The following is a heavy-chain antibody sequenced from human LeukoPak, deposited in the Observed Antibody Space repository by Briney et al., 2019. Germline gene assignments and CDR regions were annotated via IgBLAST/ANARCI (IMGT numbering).Heavy chain of an antibody. D-gene: IGHD5-18*01. CDR3: ARGTGYSYGYFDY. J-gene: IGHJ4*02. Sequence: GGSLRLSCAASGFTFSSYEMNWVRQAPGKGLEWVAVIWSDGTNKDYAASVKGRFTISRDNSKNTLYLQMNSLKAGDTAVYYCARGTGYSYGYFDYWGQGTLVTVSS. CDR2: IWSDGTNK. CDR1: GFTFSSYE. V-gene: IGHV3-33*08.